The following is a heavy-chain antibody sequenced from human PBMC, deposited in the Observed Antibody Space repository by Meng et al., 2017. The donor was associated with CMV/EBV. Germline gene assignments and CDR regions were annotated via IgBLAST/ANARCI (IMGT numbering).Heavy chain of an antibody. J-gene: IGHJ5*02. CDR2: IYSDVGT. D-gene: IGHD5-18*01. Sequence: LVESGGGPAQPGWSVRLSLTASSFSVSSRYMSWVRQAPGKGLECVSLIYSDVGTCYADSVKGRCTISRDNSKNTVYLQMNSLRAEDTAVYYCARPGAYGYGRLRWFDPWGQGTLVTVSS. CDR1: SFSVSSRY. CDR3: ARPGAYGYGRLRWFDP. V-gene: IGHV3-66*04.